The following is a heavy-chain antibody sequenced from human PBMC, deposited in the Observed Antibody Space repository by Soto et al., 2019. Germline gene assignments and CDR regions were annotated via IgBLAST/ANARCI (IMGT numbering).Heavy chain of an antibody. D-gene: IGHD6-19*01. CDR2: SSASGRSR. V-gene: IGHV3-23*01. Sequence: AGSLRLSCVASGIEFSNYAMSWVRQAPGKGLEWVSISSASGRSRYHADSVKGRFTISRDNSKNTLYLHMTNQRAEDTAVYYCAKDGNWLDVYFDVWGQGTPATVSS. CDR3: AKDGNWLDVYFDV. CDR1: GIEFSNYA. J-gene: IGHJ4*02.